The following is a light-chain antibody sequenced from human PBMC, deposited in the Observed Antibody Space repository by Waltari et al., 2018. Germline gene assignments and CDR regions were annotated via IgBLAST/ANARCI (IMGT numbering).Light chain of an antibody. J-gene: IGLJ2*01. CDR1: TIESKS. CDR2: YDS. Sequence: SYVLTQTPSVSLAPGQTAIITFGGDTIESKSVPWYQLQPGQAPVLVMFYDSDRPPGITDRCSGSNSGNTATLTISRVEDDDEADYFCQVWDDSNNSGVFGGGTKLTVL. CDR3: QVWDDSNNSGV. V-gene: IGLV3-21*04.